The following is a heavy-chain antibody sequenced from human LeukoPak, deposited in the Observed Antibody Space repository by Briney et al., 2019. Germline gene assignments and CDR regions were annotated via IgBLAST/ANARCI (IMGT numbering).Heavy chain of an antibody. D-gene: IGHD4-23*01. V-gene: IGHV1-69*04. CDR3: ATTASVVTPPPH. CDR1: GGTFSSYA. J-gene: IGHJ4*02. CDR2: IIPILGIA. Sequence: SVKVSCKASGGTFSSYAISWVRQAPGQGLEWMGRIIPILGIANYAQKFQGRVTMTRDTSTSTVYMELSSLRSEDTAVYYCATTASVVTPPPHWGQGTLVTVSS.